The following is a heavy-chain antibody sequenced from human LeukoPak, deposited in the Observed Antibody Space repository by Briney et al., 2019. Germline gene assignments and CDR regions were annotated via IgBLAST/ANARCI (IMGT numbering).Heavy chain of an antibody. V-gene: IGHV1-69*13. CDR2: IIPIFGTA. CDR3: AIPRGCSSTSCSIYYFDY. J-gene: IGHJ4*02. CDR1: GGTFSSYA. D-gene: IGHD2-2*01. Sequence: PVKVSCKASGGTFSSYAISWVRQAPGQELEWMGGIIPIFGTANYAQKFQGRVTITADESTSTAYMELSSLRSEDTAVYYCAIPRGCSSTSCSIYYFDYWGQGTLVTVSS.